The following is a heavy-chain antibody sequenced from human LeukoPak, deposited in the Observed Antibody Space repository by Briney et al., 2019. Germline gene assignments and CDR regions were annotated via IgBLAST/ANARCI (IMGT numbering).Heavy chain of an antibody. CDR2: IRSKAYGGTT. Sequence: GGSLRLSCAASGFTFGDYAMSWVRQAPGKGLEWVGFIRSKAYGGTTEYAASVKGRFTISRDDSKSIAYLQMNSLKTEDTAVYYCTRQYQLDYWGQGTLVTVSS. D-gene: IGHD2-2*01. CDR3: TRQYQLDY. J-gene: IGHJ4*02. CDR1: GFTFGDYA. V-gene: IGHV3-49*04.